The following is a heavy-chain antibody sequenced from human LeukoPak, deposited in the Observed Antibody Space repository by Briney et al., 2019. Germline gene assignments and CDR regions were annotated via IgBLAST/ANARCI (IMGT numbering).Heavy chain of an antibody. CDR3: ARPHPRTVFGVFSYYYGMDV. J-gene: IGHJ6*02. Sequence: GGSLRLSCAASGFTFRSYSMNWVRQAPGTGLEWVSSISSSSTYIYYADSVKGRFIISRDNAKNSLYLQMNGLRAEDTAVYYCARPHPRTVFGVFSYYYGMDVWGQGTTVTVSS. CDR1: GFTFRSYS. D-gene: IGHD3-3*01. V-gene: IGHV3-21*01. CDR2: ISSSSTYI.